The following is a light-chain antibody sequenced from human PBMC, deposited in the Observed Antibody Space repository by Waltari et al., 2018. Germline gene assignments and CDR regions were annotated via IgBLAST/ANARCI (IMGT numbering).Light chain of an antibody. V-gene: IGLV2-14*03. CDR2: DVS. CDR3: SSYITTNTLEL. Sequence: QSALTQPASVSGSPGQSITISCTGTSSDVGSYNYVSWYQPHPGKAPKLMIYDVSYRPAGVSNRVSGSKSGNTASLTISGLQAEDEADYYCSSYITTNTLELFGGGTSLTVL. CDR1: SSDVGSYNY. J-gene: IGLJ2*01.